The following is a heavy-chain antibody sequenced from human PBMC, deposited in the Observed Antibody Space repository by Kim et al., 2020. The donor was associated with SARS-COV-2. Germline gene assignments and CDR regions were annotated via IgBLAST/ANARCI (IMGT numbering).Heavy chain of an antibody. CDR3: AKDRGIQLWFHYYYGMDV. J-gene: IGHJ6*02. V-gene: IGHV3-30*18. CDR1: GFTFSSYG. CDR2: ISYDGSNK. Sequence: GGSLRLSCAASGFTFSSYGMHWVRQAPGKGLEWVAVISYDGSNKYYADSVKGRFTISRDKSKNTLYMQMNSLRAEDPAVYYCAKDRGIQLWFHYYYGMDVWGQGTTVTVSS. D-gene: IGHD5-18*01.